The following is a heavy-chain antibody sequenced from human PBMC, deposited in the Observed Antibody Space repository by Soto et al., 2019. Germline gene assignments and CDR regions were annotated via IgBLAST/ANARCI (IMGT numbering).Heavy chain of an antibody. D-gene: IGHD2-2*01. Sequence: GGSLRLSCAASGFTFSSYWMSWVRQAPGKGLEWVANIKQDGSEKYYVDSVKGRFTISRDNAKNSLYLQMNSLRAEDTAVYYCARILGYCSSTSCYGGYYYYGMDVWGQGTTVTVSS. CDR2: IKQDGSEK. V-gene: IGHV3-7*01. J-gene: IGHJ6*02. CDR1: GFTFSSYW. CDR3: ARILGYCSSTSCYGGYYYYGMDV.